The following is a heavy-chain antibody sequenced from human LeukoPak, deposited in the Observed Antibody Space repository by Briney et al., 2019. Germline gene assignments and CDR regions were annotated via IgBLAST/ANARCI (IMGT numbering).Heavy chain of an antibody. V-gene: IGHV3-23*01. D-gene: IGHD5-12*01. Sequence: GGSLRLSCAASGFTFSSYGMSWGRQAPGKGLEWVSAISGIGGSTYYADSVKGRFTISRDNSKNTLYLQMNSLRAEDTAVYYCARGPSSYHNTGGQGTLVTVSS. CDR3: ARGPSSYHNT. CDR2: ISGIGGST. CDR1: GFTFSSYG. J-gene: IGHJ4*02.